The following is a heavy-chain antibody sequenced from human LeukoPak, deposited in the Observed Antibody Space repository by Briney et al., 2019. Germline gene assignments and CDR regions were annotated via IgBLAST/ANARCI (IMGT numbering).Heavy chain of an antibody. D-gene: IGHD2-15*01. CDR3: VRVKGSYFDY. J-gene: IGHJ4*02. Sequence: SGGSLRLSCAASGFPLSSYSINWVRQAPGKGPEWVSYISSSGSAIYYVDSVKGRFTVSRDNAKNSLFLQMNSPRAEDTAVYYCVRVKGSYFDYWGQGALVTVSS. V-gene: IGHV3-48*01. CDR1: GFPLSSYS. CDR2: ISSSGSAI.